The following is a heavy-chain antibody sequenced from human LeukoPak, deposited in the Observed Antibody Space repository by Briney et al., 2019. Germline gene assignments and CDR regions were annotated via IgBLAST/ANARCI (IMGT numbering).Heavy chain of an antibody. CDR3: ARDPKDDTSGYYYFDY. Sequence: RASVKVSCKASGYTFTSYYMHWVRQAPGQGLEWMGVINPSGGSTSYAQKFQGRVTMTRDMSTSTVYMELSSLRSEDTAVYHCARDPKDDTSGYYYFDYWGQGTLVTVSS. J-gene: IGHJ4*02. D-gene: IGHD3-22*01. V-gene: IGHV1-46*01. CDR2: INPSGGST. CDR1: GYTFTSYY.